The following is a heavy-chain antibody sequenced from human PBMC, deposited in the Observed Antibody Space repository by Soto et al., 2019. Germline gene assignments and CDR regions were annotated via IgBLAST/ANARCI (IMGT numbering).Heavy chain of an antibody. D-gene: IGHD2-15*01. CDR3: AKWYCSGGSCYPTFDS. CDR2: ISGSGGST. Sequence: EVQLLESGGGFVQPGGSLRLSCAGSGFTLKNYAMSWVHQAPGKGLEWVSGISGSGGSTYYTDSVKGRFTMSRDNSKNTLYLQMNSLRAEDTAVYYCAKWYCSGGSCYPTFDSWGQGTLVTVSS. V-gene: IGHV3-23*01. CDR1: GFTLKNYA. J-gene: IGHJ4*02.